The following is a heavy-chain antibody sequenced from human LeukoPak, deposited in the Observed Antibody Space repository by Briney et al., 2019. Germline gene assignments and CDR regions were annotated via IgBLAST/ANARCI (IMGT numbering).Heavy chain of an antibody. CDR3: ARSDRDLWYFDL. CDR2: VYYSGTT. Sequence: SETLSLTCTVSGGSISTYYWSWIRQPPGKGLEWIGYVYYSGTTNYKYKSSLKSRVTISVDTSKNQFSLRLSSVTAADTAVFYCARSDRDLWYFDLWGRGTLVTVSS. J-gene: IGHJ2*01. CDR1: GGSISTYY. V-gene: IGHV4-59*01.